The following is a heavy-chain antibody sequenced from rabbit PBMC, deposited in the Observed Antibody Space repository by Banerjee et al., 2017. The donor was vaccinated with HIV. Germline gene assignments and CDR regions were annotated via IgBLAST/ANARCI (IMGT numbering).Heavy chain of an antibody. CDR2: IDAGSSDST. Sequence: QSLEESGGDLVKPGASLTLSCKASGFTLSSYWMCWVRQAPGKGLEWIACIDAGSSDSTYYASWAKGRFTISKTSSTTVTLQMTSLTAADTATYFCAREDAGYAGYGYAWDFNLWARAPSSPS. CDR3: AREDAGYAGYGYAWDFNL. CDR1: GFTLSSYW. D-gene: IGHD6-1*01. J-gene: IGHJ4*01. V-gene: IGHV1S40*01.